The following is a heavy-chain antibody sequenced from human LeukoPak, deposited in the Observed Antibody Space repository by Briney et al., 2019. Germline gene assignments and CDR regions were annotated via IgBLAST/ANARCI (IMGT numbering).Heavy chain of an antibody. CDR3: AKGLYGDYVEDAFDI. CDR2: ISGSGGST. D-gene: IGHD4-17*01. V-gene: IGHV3-23*01. CDR1: GFTFSNYW. J-gene: IGHJ3*02. Sequence: GGSLRLSCAASGFTFSNYWMSWVRQAPGKGLEGFSDISGSGGSTYYADSVKGRFTISRDNSKNTLYLQMNSLRAEDTAVYYCAKGLYGDYVEDAFDIWGQGTMVTVSS.